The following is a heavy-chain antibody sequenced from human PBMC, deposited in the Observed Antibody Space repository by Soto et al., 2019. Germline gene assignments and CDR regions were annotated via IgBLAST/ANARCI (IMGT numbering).Heavy chain of an antibody. CDR3: ARHIAVSGTRGFDF. CDR2: IYHSGAT. V-gene: IGHV4-4*02. Sequence: QVQLQESGPGLMKPSGTLSLTCAVSGGSISTNWWSWVRQPPGKGLEWIGEIYHSGATNYNPSLKNRVTMSVDKSQNHLSLHLNSGTAADTAVYYCARHIAVSGTRGFDFWGHGTLVTVSS. CDR1: GGSISTNW. D-gene: IGHD6-19*01. J-gene: IGHJ4*01.